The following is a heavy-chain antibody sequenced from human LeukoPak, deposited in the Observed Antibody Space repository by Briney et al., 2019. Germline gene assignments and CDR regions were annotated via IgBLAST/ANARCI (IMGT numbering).Heavy chain of an antibody. CDR3: ARVEDYDSSGYPMNY. Sequence: SQTLSLTCTVSGGSISSYYWSWIRQPPGKGLEWIGYIYYSGSTNYNPSLKSRVTISVDTSKNQFSLKLSSVTAADTAVYYCARVEDYDSSGYPMNYWGQGTLVTVSS. D-gene: IGHD3-22*01. V-gene: IGHV4-59*01. CDR2: IYYSGST. CDR1: GGSISSYY. J-gene: IGHJ4*02.